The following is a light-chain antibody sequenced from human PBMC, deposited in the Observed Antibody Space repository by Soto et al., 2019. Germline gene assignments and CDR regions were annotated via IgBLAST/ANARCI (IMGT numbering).Light chain of an antibody. CDR2: EVS. Sequence: QSVLTQPASVSGSPGQSITISCTGTSSDVGAYNFVSWYQQFPGKAPKLMIYEVSNRPSGVSDRFSGSKSGNTASLIISGIRPEDEADYYCSSQTASATVLFGGGTKLTVL. CDR1: SSDVGAYNF. J-gene: IGLJ2*01. CDR3: SSQTASATVL. V-gene: IGLV2-14*01.